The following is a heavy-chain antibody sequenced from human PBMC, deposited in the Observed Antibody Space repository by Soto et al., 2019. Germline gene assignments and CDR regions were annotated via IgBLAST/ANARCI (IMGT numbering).Heavy chain of an antibody. CDR2: ISPNSGAT. CDR1: GYTFTSYG. V-gene: IGHV1-18*01. D-gene: IGHD3-16*01. Sequence: EASVKVSCKASGYTFTSYGIIWVRQAPGQGLEWMGYISPNSGATTYAQNLQGRLTLTTDTSTSTAYMELRSLRSDDTAVYYCAVIITFGFDFDYWVKGTLVTVSP. CDR3: AVIITFGFDFDY. J-gene: IGHJ4*02.